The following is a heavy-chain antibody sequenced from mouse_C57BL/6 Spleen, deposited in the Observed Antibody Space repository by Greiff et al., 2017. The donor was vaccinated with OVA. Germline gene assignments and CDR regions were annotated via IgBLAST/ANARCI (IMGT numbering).Heavy chain of an antibody. V-gene: IGHV1-20*01. CDR1: GYSFTGYF. D-gene: IGHD1-3*01. J-gene: IGHJ3*01. CDR3: ARRDIMSNPWFAY. Sequence: VQLKQSGPELVKPGDSVKISCKASGYSFTGYFMNWVMQSHGKSLEWIGRINPYNGDTFYNQKFKGKATLTVDKSSSTAHMELRSLTSEDSAVYYCARRDIMSNPWFAYWGQGTLVTVSA. CDR2: INPYNGDT.